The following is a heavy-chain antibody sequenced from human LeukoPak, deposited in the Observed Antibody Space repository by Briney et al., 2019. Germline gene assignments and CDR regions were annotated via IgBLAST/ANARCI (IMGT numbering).Heavy chain of an antibody. CDR1: GGSFSGYY. D-gene: IGHD3-22*01. J-gene: IGHJ4*02. V-gene: IGHV4-34*01. CDR3: ARARKAPPTKIVSPGYFDF. Sequence: SETLSLTCAVYGGSFSGYYWSWIRQPPGKGLEWIGEINHSGSTNYNPSLKSRVTISVDTSKNQFSLKLSSVTAADPAVYYCARARKAPPTKIVSPGYFDFWGQGTLVTVSS. CDR2: INHSGST.